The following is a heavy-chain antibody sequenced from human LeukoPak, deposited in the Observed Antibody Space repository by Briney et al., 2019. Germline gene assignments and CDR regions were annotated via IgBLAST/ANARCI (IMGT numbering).Heavy chain of an antibody. CDR2: IIPILGIA. V-gene: IGHV1-69*02. D-gene: IGHD3-10*01. J-gene: IGHJ5*02. CDR3: AVTFDWFDP. CDR1: GYTFTSYY. Sequence: ASVKVSCKASGYTFTSYYMHWVRQAPGQGLEWMGRIIPILGIANYAQKFQGRVTITADKSTSTAYMELSSLRSEDTAVYYCAVTFDWFDPWGQGTLVTVSS.